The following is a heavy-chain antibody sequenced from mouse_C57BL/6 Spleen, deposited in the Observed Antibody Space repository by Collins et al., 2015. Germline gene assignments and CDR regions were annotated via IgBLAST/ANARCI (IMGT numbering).Heavy chain of an antibody. D-gene: IGHD1-1*01. Sequence: EVQLQQSGAELVRPGASVKLSCTASGFNIKDDYMHWVKQRPEQGLEWIGWIDPENGDTEYASKFQGKATITADTSSNTAYLQLSSLTSEDTAVYYCTTDYVGYWGQGTTLTVSS. J-gene: IGHJ2*01. CDR3: TTDYVGY. CDR2: IDPENGDT. CDR1: GFNIKDDY. V-gene: IGHV14-4*01.